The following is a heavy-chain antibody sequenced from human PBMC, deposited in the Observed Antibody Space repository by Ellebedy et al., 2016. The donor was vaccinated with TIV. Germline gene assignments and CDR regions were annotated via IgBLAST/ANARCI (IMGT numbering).Heavy chain of an antibody. J-gene: IGHJ4*02. CDR2: IWYDGSNK. D-gene: IGHD4-17*01. Sequence: PGGSLRLSCAASGFTFSSYAMHWVRQAPGKGLEWVAVIWYDGSNKYYADSVKGRFTISRDNSKNTLYLQMNSLRAEDTAVYYCASIMTVTPEDYWGQGTLVTVSS. V-gene: IGHV3-33*08. CDR3: ASIMTVTPEDY. CDR1: GFTFSSYA.